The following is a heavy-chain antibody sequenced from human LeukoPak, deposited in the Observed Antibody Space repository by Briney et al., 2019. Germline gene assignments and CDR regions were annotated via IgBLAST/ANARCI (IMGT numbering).Heavy chain of an antibody. CDR1: GYTFTGYY. CDR2: INPNSGGT. CDR3: VKGYDDCDSVGYYVVC. J-gene: IGHJ4*02. Sequence: WASVKVSCKASGYTFTGYYMHWVRQAPGQGLEWMGWINPNSGGTNYAQKFQGRVTMTRDPSISTVYLEMSRLRADDTAVYYCVKGYDDCDSVGYYVVCWGQGTLVTVSS. D-gene: IGHD3-22*01. V-gene: IGHV1-2*02.